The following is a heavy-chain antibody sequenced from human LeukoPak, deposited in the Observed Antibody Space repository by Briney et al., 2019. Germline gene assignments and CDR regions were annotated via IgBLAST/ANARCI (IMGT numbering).Heavy chain of an antibody. J-gene: IGHJ6*03. CDR2: IIPIFGTA. D-gene: IGHD4-17*01. V-gene: IGHV1-69*13. CDR1: GGTFSSYA. CDR3: ARDHGYYSGHYYYMDV. Sequence: SVKVSCKASGGTFSSYAISWVRQAPGQGLEWMGGIIPIFGTANYAQKFQGRVTITADESTSTAYMELSSLRSEDTAVYYCARDHGYYSGHYYYMDVWGKGTTVTISS.